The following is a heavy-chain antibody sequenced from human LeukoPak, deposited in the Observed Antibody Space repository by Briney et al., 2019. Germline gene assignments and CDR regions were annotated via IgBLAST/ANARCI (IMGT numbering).Heavy chain of an antibody. CDR3: ARDRGSGSPNWFDP. J-gene: IGHJ5*02. Sequence: SETLSLTCTVSGGSISSYYWSWIRQPPGKGLEWIGYIYYSGSTNYNPSLESRVTISVDTSKNQFSLKLSSVTAADTAVYYCARDRGSGSPNWFDPWGQGTLVTVSS. V-gene: IGHV4-59*01. D-gene: IGHD1-26*01. CDR2: IYYSGST. CDR1: GGSISSYY.